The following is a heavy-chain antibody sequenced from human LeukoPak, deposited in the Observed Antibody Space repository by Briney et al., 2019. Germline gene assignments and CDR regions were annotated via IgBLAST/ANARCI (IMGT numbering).Heavy chain of an antibody. CDR2: IRYDGSNK. J-gene: IGHJ6*03. D-gene: IGHD1-26*01. V-gene: IGHV3-30*02. CDR1: GFTFSSYG. Sequence: PGGSLRLSCAASGFTFSSYGMHWVRQAPGKGLEWVAFIRYDGSNKYYADSVKGRFTISRDNSKNTLFLQMNSLRAEDTAVYYCVKSWGSTRPYYNYMAVWGKGNSVTVSS. CDR3: VKSWGSTRPYYNYMAV.